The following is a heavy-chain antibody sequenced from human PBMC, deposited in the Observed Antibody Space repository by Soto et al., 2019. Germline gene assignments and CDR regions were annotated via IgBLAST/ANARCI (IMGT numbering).Heavy chain of an antibody. V-gene: IGHV3-23*01. Sequence: EVQLLESGGGFLQPGGSQRLSCVASGFRFNSYAMSWVRQTPDKGLEWVAAISGSGYKTDYAQSVQGRFTISRDNSKSTVFLQMNSLRAEDSAIYYCAKGRYFESSGGCANLWGQGTLDTVSS. J-gene: IGHJ5*02. CDR3: AKGRYFESSGGCANL. CDR2: ISGSGYKT. CDR1: GFRFNSYA. D-gene: IGHD3-9*01.